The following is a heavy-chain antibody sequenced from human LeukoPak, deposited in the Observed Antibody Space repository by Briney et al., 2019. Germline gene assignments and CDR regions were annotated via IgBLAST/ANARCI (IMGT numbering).Heavy chain of an antibody. J-gene: IGHJ4*02. CDR1: GFTFSAYG. Sequence: PGGSLRLSCAASGFTFSAYGMNWVRQAPGKGLEWVSYISSSDSTIYYADSVKGRFTISRDNAKNSLYLQMNSLRAEDTAVYYCAREMDYYDSRPIDYWGQGTLVTVSS. V-gene: IGHV3-48*03. CDR3: AREMDYYDSRPIDY. CDR2: ISSSDSTI. D-gene: IGHD3-22*01.